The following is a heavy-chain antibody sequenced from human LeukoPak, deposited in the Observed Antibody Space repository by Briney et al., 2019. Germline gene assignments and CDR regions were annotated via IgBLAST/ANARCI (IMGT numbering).Heavy chain of an antibody. CDR2: IYYSGST. V-gene: IGHV4-34*01. Sequence: SETLSLTCAVYGGSFSGYYWSWIRQPPGKGLEWIGCIYYSGSTYYNPSLKSRLTISIDTSKNQFSLKLSSVTAADTAVYYCARVGGTRYFDYWGQGTLVTVSS. D-gene: IGHD1-26*01. J-gene: IGHJ4*02. CDR1: GGSFSGYY. CDR3: ARVGGTRYFDY.